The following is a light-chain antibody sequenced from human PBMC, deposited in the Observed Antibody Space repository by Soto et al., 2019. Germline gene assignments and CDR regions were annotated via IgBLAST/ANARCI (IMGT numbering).Light chain of an antibody. CDR2: AAS. Sequence: DIQMTQSPSSLSASVGDRVTITCRASQSISNYLNWYQQKPGRAPKLLIYAASSLQSGVPSRFSGSGAGTDFTLTISSLQPEDFATYYFQQSYSIPQTFGQGTKVEIK. J-gene: IGKJ1*01. CDR3: QQSYSIPQT. V-gene: IGKV1-39*01. CDR1: QSISNY.